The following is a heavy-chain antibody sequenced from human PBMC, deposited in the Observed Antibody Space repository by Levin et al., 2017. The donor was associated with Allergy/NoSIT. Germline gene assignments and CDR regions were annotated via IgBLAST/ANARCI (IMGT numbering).Heavy chain of an antibody. V-gene: IGHV3-48*04. J-gene: IGHJ5*02. D-gene: IGHD2-15*01. CDR1: LFNFTLYF. CDR3: ARAFCSDGFCYSVPDS. CDR2: ISNTGNTI. Sequence: GGSLILSFFFSLFNFTLYFFNFFLHSPFNLLHFLSYISNTGNTIYYADSLKGRLSVSRDNAKNSLFLQMNSLTAEDTALYYCARAFCSDGFCYSVPDSWGQGALVTVSS.